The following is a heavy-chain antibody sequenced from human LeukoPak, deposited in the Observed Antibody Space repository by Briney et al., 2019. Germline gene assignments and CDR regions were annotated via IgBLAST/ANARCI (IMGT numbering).Heavy chain of an antibody. CDR1: GGSFSNYY. D-gene: IGHD2-2*01. Sequence: SGTLSLTCAVYGGSFSNYYWSWIRQPPGKGLEWIGEINHSGSTNYNPSLKSRVTISVDTSKNQFSLKLSSVTDADTAVYYCARGPDCSSTSCAADFWGQGSLVTVSS. CDR3: ARGPDCSSTSCAADF. V-gene: IGHV4-34*01. J-gene: IGHJ4*02. CDR2: INHSGST.